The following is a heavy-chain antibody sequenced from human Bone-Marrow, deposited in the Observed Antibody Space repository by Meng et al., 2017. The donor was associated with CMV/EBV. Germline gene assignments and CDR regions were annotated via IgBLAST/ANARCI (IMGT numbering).Heavy chain of an antibody. D-gene: IGHD3-9*01. CDR3: ARGYDILTSL. CDR2: IYYSGNT. J-gene: IGHJ1*01. V-gene: IGHV4-61*01. Sequence: SETLSLTCTVSGGSVSSASYYWTWIRQPPGKGLEWIGYIYYSGNTNYNPSLKSRVTISVDTSKNQFSLKLSSVIAADTAVYYCARGYDILTSLWGQGTLVTVSS. CDR1: GGSVSSASYY.